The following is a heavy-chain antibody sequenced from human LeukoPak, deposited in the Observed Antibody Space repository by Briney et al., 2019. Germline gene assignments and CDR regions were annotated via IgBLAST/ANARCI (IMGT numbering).Heavy chain of an antibody. CDR3: VRDPHIVVVPAARVYYFDY. J-gene: IGHJ4*02. D-gene: IGHD2-2*01. V-gene: IGHV3-21*01. CDR2: ISSRSSYYI. Sequence: GGSLRLSCAASGFTFNTYSMNWVRQAPGKGLEWVSSISSRSSYYIYYADSVKGRFTISRDNAKNSLYLQMDSLRAEDTAVYYCVRDPHIVVVPAARVYYFDYWGQGTLVSVSS. CDR1: GFTFNTYS.